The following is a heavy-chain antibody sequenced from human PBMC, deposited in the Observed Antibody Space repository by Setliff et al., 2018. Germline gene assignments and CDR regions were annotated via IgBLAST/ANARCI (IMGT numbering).Heavy chain of an antibody. Sequence: GGSLRLSCAASGFTFSDYMSGFRQAPGKGLEWVSVIYSGGDTYYADSVKGRFTISRDNAKNTLYLQMNSLRAEDTAVYYCARDSGVGATPDDAFDIWGQGTMVTVSS. V-gene: IGHV3-66*01. CDR1: GFTFSDY. CDR2: IYSGGDT. J-gene: IGHJ3*02. D-gene: IGHD1-26*01. CDR3: ARDSGVGATPDDAFDI.